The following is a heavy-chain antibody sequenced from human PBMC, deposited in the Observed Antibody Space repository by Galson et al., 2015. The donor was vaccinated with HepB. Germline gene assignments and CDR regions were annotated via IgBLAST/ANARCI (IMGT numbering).Heavy chain of an antibody. CDR3: ASVMAVAGKYYFDY. CDR2: VYHSGSA. CDR1: GGSINSNSYY. Sequence: LSLTCTVSGGSINSNSYYWAWIRLPPGKGLEWIGSVYHSGSAYYNPSLKSRVTISVDTSNNHFSLKLSSVTAADTAVYYCASVMAVAGKYYFDYWGQGTLVTVSS. J-gene: IGHJ4*02. V-gene: IGHV4-39*07. D-gene: IGHD6-19*01.